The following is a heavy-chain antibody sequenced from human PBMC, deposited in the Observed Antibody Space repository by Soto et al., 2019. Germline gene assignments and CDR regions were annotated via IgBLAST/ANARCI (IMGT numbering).Heavy chain of an antibody. J-gene: IGHJ3*02. CDR2: MNPLNGDT. D-gene: IGHD6-19*01. Sequence: QVQLVQSGAEVKKPGASVKVSCEASGYTLTTYSMHWVRQAPGQRLEWMGWMNPLNGDTKYSQTFQGRLTIIRDTTASTAYMELSSLSSEDTAISGCAGGNSGAFDIWGQGTRVTVSS. V-gene: IGHV1-3*01. CDR1: GYTLTTYS. CDR3: AGGNSGAFDI.